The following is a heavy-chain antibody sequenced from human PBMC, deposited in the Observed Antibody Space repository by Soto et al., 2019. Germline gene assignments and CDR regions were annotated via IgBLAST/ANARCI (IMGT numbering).Heavy chain of an antibody. D-gene: IGHD2-15*01. CDR2: ISAYNGNT. CDR1: GYTFTSYG. V-gene: IGHV1-18*04. CDR3: ARDIVVVVSATGNNWFDP. Sequence: ASVKVSCKXSGYTFTSYGISWVRQAPGQGLEWMGWISAYNGNTNYAQKLQGRVTMTTDTSTSTAYMELRSLRSDDTAVYYCARDIVVVVSATGNNWFDPWGQGTLVTVSS. J-gene: IGHJ5*02.